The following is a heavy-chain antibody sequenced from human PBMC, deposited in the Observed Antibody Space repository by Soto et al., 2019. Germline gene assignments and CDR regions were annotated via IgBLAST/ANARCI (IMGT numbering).Heavy chain of an antibody. D-gene: IGHD1-26*01. V-gene: IGHV1-69*13. CDR2: IITIFGTA. J-gene: IGHJ3*02. CDR3: ARPIVGATVGAFDI. CDR1: GSTFSSCA. Sequence: GASVKVSCKASGSTFSSCAISWVRQAPGQRLEWMGGIITIFGTANYAQKFQGRVTITADEFTSTAYMELSSLRSEDTAVYFCARPIVGATVGAFDIWGQGTMVTVSS.